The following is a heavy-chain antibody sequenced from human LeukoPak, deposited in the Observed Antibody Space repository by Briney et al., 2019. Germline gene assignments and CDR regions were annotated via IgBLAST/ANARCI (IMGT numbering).Heavy chain of an antibody. CDR2: ISAYNGNT. J-gene: IGHJ4*02. CDR3: ARDRVPLYGSGSYYVY. Sequence: PSVKVSCKASGYTFTSYGISWVRQAPGQGLEWMGWISAYNGNTNYAQKLQGRVTMTTDTSTSTAYMELRSLRSDDTAVYYCARDRVPLYGSGSYYVYWGQGTLVTVSS. V-gene: IGHV1-18*04. D-gene: IGHD3-10*01. CDR1: GYTFTSYG.